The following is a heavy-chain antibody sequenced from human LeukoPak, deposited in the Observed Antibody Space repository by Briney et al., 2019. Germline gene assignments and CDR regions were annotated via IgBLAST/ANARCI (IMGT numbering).Heavy chain of an antibody. CDR3: ARDHRYWNYDSSGYSRVGY. J-gene: IGHJ4*02. CDR1: GGSISSSSYY. D-gene: IGHD3-22*01. Sequence: SETLSLTCTVSGGSISSSSYYWGWIRQPPGKGLEWIGSIYYSGSTYYNPSLKSRVTISVDTSKNQFSLKLSSVTAADTAVYYCARDHRYWNYDSSGYSRVGYWGQGTLVTVSS. V-gene: IGHV4-39*02. CDR2: IYYSGST.